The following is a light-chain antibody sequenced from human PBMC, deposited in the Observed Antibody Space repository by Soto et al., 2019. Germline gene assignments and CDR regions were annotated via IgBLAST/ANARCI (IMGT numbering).Light chain of an antibody. CDR3: QSADSRLSGSDV. CDR1: SSNIGAGYD. J-gene: IGLJ1*01. CDR2: GDS. Sequence: QSVLTQPPSVSGAPVQRVTISCTGSSSNIGAGYDVNWYQQLPGTAPKLLIFGDSNRPSGVPDRFSGSKSGTSASLAITGLQAADDADYYCQSADSRLSGSDVFGTGTKVTVL. V-gene: IGLV1-40*01.